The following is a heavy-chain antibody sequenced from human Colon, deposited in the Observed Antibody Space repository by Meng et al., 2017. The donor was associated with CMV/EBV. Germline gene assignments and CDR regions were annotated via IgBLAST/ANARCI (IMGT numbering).Heavy chain of an antibody. J-gene: IGHJ4*02. D-gene: IGHD4-23*01. V-gene: IGHV3-21*01. Sequence: SGFDFSFSSMAWVRQAPGKGLGWVASISRSARYINYRDSVKGRFTISRDNAKTSLFLQLNNTTPEDTAIYYCARDIGVVTPDYFDYWGQGTLVTVSS. CDR2: ISRSARYI. CDR3: ARDIGVVTPDYFDY. CDR1: GFDFSFSS.